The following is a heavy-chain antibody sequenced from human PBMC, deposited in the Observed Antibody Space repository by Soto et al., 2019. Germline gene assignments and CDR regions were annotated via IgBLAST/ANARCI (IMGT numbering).Heavy chain of an antibody. J-gene: IGHJ4*02. D-gene: IGHD3-22*01. CDR2: IYYSGST. CDR3: AQASSGYYLPFDY. Sequence: SETLPLTCTVSGGSISSYYWSWLRQPPGKGLEWIGYIYYSGSTNYNPSLKSRVTISVDTSKNQFSLKLSSVTAADTAVYYCAQASSGYYLPFDYWGQGTLVTVSS. V-gene: IGHV4-59*01. CDR1: GGSISSYY.